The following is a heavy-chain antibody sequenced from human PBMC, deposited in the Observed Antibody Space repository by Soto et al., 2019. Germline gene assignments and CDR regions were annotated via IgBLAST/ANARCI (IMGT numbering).Heavy chain of an antibody. CDR1: GDSVSSNSAA. CDR2: TYYRSKWYN. Sequence: PSQTLSLTCAISGDSVSSNSAAWNWIRQSPSRGLEWLGRTYYRSKWYNDYAVSVKSRIAINPDTSKNQFSLQLNSVTPEDTAVYYCARVTHQIYGSSFDYWGQGTLVTVSS. V-gene: IGHV6-1*01. CDR3: ARVTHQIYGSSFDY. D-gene: IGHD3-16*01. J-gene: IGHJ4*02.